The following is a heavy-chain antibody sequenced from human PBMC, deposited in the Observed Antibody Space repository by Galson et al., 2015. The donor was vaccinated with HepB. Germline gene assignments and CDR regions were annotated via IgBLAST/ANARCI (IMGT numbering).Heavy chain of an antibody. CDR3: ATRRLEHYGDYVEGWFDP. D-gene: IGHD4-17*01. J-gene: IGHJ5*02. CDR1: GYTLTELS. V-gene: IGHV1-24*01. CDR2: FDPEDGET. Sequence: SVKVSCKVSGYTLTELSMHWVRQAPGKGLEWMGGFDPEDGETIYAQKFQGRVTMTEDTSTDTAYMELSSLRSEDTAVYYCATRRLEHYGDYVEGWFDPWGQGTLVTVSS.